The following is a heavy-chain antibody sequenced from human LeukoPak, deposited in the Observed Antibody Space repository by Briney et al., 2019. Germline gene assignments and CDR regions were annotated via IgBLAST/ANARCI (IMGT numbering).Heavy chain of an antibody. CDR3: ARARDSGWGDFDY. Sequence: SETLSLTCTVSGYSISSGYYWGWIRQPPGKGLEWIGSIYHSGSTYYNPSLKSRVTISVDTSKNQFSLKLSSVTAADTAVYYCARARDSGWGDFDYWGQGTLVTVSS. V-gene: IGHV4-38-2*02. CDR1: GYSISSGYY. J-gene: IGHJ4*02. CDR2: IYHSGST. D-gene: IGHD6-19*01.